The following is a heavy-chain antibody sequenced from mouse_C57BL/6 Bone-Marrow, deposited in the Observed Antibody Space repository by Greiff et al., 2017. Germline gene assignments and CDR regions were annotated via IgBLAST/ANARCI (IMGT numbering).Heavy chain of an antibody. CDR2: ISDGGSYT. V-gene: IGHV5-4*01. CDR3: ARDNYWYFDG. CDR1: GFTFSSYA. Sequence: EVKLMESGGGLVKPGGSLKLSCAASGFTFSSYAMSWVRQTPEKRLEWVATISDGGSYTYYPDNVKGRFTISRDNAKNHLYLQMSHLKSEDTAMYYCARDNYWYFDGWGTGTTVTVSS. J-gene: IGHJ1*03.